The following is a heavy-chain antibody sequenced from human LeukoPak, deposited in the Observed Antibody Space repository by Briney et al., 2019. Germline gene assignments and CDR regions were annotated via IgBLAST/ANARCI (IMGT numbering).Heavy chain of an antibody. Sequence: PGGSLRLSCAASGFTFSSCGMHWVRQAPGKGLEWVAVIWNDGSYKYYAGSVKGRFTISRDNSKNSLYLQMNSLRAEDTAVYYCARALAAAGDYWGQGTLVTVSS. V-gene: IGHV3-33*01. CDR3: ARALAAAGDY. CDR1: GFTFSSCG. J-gene: IGHJ4*02. D-gene: IGHD6-13*01. CDR2: IWNDGSYK.